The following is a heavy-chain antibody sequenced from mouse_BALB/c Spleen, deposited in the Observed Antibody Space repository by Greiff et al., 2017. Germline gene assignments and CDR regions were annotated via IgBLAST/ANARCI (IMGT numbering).Heavy chain of an antibody. J-gene: IGHJ4*01. CDR1: GYSITSGYY. V-gene: IGHV3-6*02. D-gene: IGHD2-4*01. CDR3: ARDRGGYYDYDGSAMDY. CDR2: ISYDGSN. Sequence: EVQVVESGPGLVKPSQSLSLTCSVTGYSITSGYYWNWIRQFPGNKLEWMGYISYDGSNNYNPSLKNRISITRDTSKNQFFLKLNSVTTEDTATYYCARDRGGYYDYDGSAMDYWGQGTSVTVSS.